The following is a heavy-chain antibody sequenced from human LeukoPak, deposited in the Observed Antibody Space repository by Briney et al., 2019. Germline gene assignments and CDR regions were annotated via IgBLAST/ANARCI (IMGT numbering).Heavy chain of an antibody. Sequence: GGSLRLSCAASGFTFDDYTMHWVRHAPGKGLEWVSLISWDGGSTYYADSVKGRFTISRDNSKNSLYLQMNSLRTEDTALYYCAKDGDYYGSGSHFDYWGQGTLVTVSS. V-gene: IGHV3-43*01. D-gene: IGHD3-10*01. CDR1: GFTFDDYT. J-gene: IGHJ4*02. CDR2: ISWDGGST. CDR3: AKDGDYYGSGSHFDY.